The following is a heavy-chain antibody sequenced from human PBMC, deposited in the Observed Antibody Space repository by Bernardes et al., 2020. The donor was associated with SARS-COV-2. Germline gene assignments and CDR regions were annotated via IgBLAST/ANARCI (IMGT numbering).Heavy chain of an antibody. V-gene: IGHV1-69*13. D-gene: IGHD2-15*01. CDR1: GGTFSSHS. Sequence: SVKVSCKVSGGTFSSHSINWVRQAPGQGLEWMGGIIPVFGTPNYAQKFQGRVTITADESTSTAYMELSSLRSDDTAVYYCVRGGVIVVVAASDFGLNFFDPWGQGTLVTVSS. J-gene: IGHJ5*02. CDR3: VRGGVIVVVAASDFGLNFFDP. CDR2: IIPVFGTP.